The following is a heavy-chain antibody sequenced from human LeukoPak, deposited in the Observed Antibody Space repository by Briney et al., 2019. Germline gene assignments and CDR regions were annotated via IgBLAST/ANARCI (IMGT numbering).Heavy chain of an antibody. V-gene: IGHV4-39*01. CDR2: IYYSGST. D-gene: IGHD1-26*01. CDR3: ASPSVGAITGIDY. Sequence: PSETLSLTCTVSGGSITSSSYYWGWIRQPPGKGLEWIGSIYYSGSTYYNPSLKSRVTISVDTSKKQFSLKLTSVTAADTAVYHCASPSVGAITGIDYWGQGILVTVSS. J-gene: IGHJ4*02. CDR1: GGSITSSSYY.